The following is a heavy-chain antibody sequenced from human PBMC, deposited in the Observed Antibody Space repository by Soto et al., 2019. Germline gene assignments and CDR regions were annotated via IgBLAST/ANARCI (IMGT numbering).Heavy chain of an antibody. D-gene: IGHD2-15*01. J-gene: IGHJ6*02. Sequence: EVQLVESGGGLVQPGGSLRLSCAASGFTFSTYSLNWVRQAPGKGLEWVSYISSSSVTINYADYVKGRFTISRDNAKNSLYLQMNSLRDEDTAVYYCARDRLGCSGGGCYSGYYGMDVWGQGTTVTVSS. CDR1: GFTFSTYS. CDR3: ARDRLGCSGGGCYSGYYGMDV. CDR2: ISSSSVTI. V-gene: IGHV3-48*02.